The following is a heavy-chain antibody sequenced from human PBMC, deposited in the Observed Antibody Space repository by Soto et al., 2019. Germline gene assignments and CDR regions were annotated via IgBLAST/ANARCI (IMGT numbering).Heavy chain of an antibody. Sequence: GGSLRLSCAASGFTFSNYALSWVRQAPGKGLEWVSSISSSSSYIYYADSVKGRFTISRDNAKNSLYLQMNSLRAEDTAVYYCARDVVCGVHIPLFDYWGQGTLVPVSA. CDR3: ARDVVCGVHIPLFDY. V-gene: IGHV3-21*01. CDR2: ISSSSSYI. D-gene: IGHD3-10*01. J-gene: IGHJ4*02. CDR1: GFTFSNYA.